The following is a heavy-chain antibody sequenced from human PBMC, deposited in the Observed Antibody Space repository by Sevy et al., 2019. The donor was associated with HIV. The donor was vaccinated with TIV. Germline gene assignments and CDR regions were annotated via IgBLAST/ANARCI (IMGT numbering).Heavy chain of an antibody. Sequence: ASVKVSCKASGYTFTSYDINWVRQATGQGLEWMGWMNPNSGNTGYAQKFQGRVTMTRNTSISTAYMELSSLRSEDTAVYYCARGRRKDIVVLVAAKGFDYWGQGTLVTVSS. J-gene: IGHJ4*02. CDR1: GYTFTSYD. V-gene: IGHV1-8*01. CDR3: ARGRRKDIVVLVAAKGFDY. CDR2: MNPNSGNT. D-gene: IGHD2-15*01.